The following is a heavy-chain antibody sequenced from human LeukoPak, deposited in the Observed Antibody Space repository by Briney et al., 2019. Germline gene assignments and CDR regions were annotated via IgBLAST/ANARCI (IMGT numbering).Heavy chain of an antibody. CDR2: IYYSGST. Sequence: PSEILSLTCTVSGGSISSYYWSWIRQPPGKGLEWIGYIYYSGSTNYNPSLKSRVTISVDTSKNQFSLKLSSVTAADTAVYYCAKLVVPAATASYYYYYMDVWGKGTTVTVSS. CDR1: GGSISSYY. V-gene: IGHV4-59*08. CDR3: AKLVVPAATASYYYYYMDV. J-gene: IGHJ6*03. D-gene: IGHD2-2*01.